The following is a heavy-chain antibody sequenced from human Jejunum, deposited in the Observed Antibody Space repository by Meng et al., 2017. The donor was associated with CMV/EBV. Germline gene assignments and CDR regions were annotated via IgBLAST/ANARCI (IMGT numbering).Heavy chain of an antibody. Sequence: FTVNSNFMTWVRQAPGEGLEWVAVSYSAGMTYYADSVKGRFTISRDNSKNTMYLQMNGLRLEDTAMYYCATEVAVRNYFSYGMDVWGQGTAVTVSS. CDR1: FTVNSNF. D-gene: IGHD3-10*01. CDR2: SYSAGMT. V-gene: IGHV3-66*02. J-gene: IGHJ6*02. CDR3: ATEVAVRNYFSYGMDV.